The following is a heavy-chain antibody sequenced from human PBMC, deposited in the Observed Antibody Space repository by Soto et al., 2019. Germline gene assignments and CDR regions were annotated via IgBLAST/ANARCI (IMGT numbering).Heavy chain of an antibody. Sequence: GGSLRLSCEASGFTFSKFDMHCVRQPTGKGLEWVSTIGISGDTYYAVSVKGRFTISRDNAKNSLSLQMDSLRAGDTALYFCARGQEVGAHFFDSWGQGTQVTVSS. CDR3: ARGQEVGAHFFDS. J-gene: IGHJ4*02. D-gene: IGHD2-15*01. CDR1: GFTFSKFD. V-gene: IGHV3-13*04. CDR2: IGISGDT.